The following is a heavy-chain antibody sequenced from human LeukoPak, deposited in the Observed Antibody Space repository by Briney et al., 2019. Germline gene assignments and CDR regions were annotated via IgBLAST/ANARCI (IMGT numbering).Heavy chain of an antibody. CDR2: ISAYNGNT. J-gene: IGHJ4*02. V-gene: IGHV1-18*01. CDR3: ASNDFWSGSGPYYFDY. D-gene: IGHD3-3*01. Sequence: ASVKVSCKASGYTFTSYGIRWVRQAPGQGREWMGWISAYNGNTNYAQKLQGRGTMTTDTTTSTDYMELRSLRSDDTAVYYCASNDFWSGSGPYYFDYWGQGPLVTVSS. CDR1: GYTFTSYG.